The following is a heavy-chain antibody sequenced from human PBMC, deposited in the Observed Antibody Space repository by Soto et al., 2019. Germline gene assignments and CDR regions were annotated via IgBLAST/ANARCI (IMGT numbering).Heavy chain of an antibody. J-gene: IGHJ3*02. Sequence: QVQLVQSGAEVKKPGSSVKVSCKASGGTFSSYAISWVRQAPGQGLEWMGGIIPIFGTANYAQKFQGRVTITADESTRTAYMELSSLRSEDTAVYYCARDSSGYRGQRRAFDIWGQGTMVTVSS. D-gene: IGHD3-22*01. CDR3: ARDSSGYRGQRRAFDI. CDR2: IIPIFGTA. V-gene: IGHV1-69*01. CDR1: GGTFSSYA.